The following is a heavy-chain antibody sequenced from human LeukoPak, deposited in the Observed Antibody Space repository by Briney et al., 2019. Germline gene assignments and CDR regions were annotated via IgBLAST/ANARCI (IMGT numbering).Heavy chain of an antibody. Sequence: ASVKVSCKASGYTFTDYFIHWVRQAPGQGLEWMGWVNPRSGGRNLAQKFQGRVTMTRDTSITTAYLELSGLTSDDTAMYHCAKVRDRLSSFYPAAWGQGTLVTVSS. V-gene: IGHV1-2*02. CDR2: VNPRSGGR. CDR3: AKVRDRLSSFYPAA. CDR1: GYTFTDYF. D-gene: IGHD6-13*01. J-gene: IGHJ4*02.